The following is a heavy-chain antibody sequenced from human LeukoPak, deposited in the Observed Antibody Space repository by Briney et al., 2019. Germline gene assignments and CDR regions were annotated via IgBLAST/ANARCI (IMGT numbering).Heavy chain of an antibody. V-gene: IGHV1-2*02. Sequence: ASVKVSCKASGYTFTDYYIHWARQAPGQGLEWMGWIHPNSGNTKYVQKFQGRVTMTRDTSITTAYMDLCRLTSDDTAMYYCARERRQPPAHPYYFDYWGQGTLVTVSS. J-gene: IGHJ4*02. CDR3: ARERRQPPAHPYYFDY. CDR1: GYTFTDYY. CDR2: IHPNSGNT. D-gene: IGHD6-13*01.